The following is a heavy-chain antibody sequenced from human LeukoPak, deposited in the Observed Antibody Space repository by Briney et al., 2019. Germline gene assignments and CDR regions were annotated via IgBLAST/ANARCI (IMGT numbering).Heavy chain of an antibody. D-gene: IGHD3-10*01. V-gene: IGHV1-69*05. CDR3: ARGGYGSGSYYYAFDI. CDR1: RGTFSSYA. Sequence: SVKVSCKASRGTFSSYAISWVRQAPGQGLEWMGGIIPIFGTANYAQKFQGTVTITTDESMSTAYMDLSSLRSEDTAVYYCARGGYGSGSYYYAFDIWGQGTMVTVSS. CDR2: IIPIFGTA. J-gene: IGHJ3*02.